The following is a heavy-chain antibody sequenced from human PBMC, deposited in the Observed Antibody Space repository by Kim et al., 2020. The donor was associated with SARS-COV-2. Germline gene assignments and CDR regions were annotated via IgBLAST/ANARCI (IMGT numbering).Heavy chain of an antibody. V-gene: IGHV3-33*05. J-gene: IGHJ6*02. Sequence: GGSLRLSCAASGFTFSSYGMHWVRQAPGKGLEWVAVISYDGSNKYYADSVKGRFTISRDNSKNTLYLQMNSLRAEDTAVYYCARDQGELLWFGELLVWGMDVWGQGTTVTVSS. CDR3: ARDQGELLWFGELLVWGMDV. D-gene: IGHD3-10*01. CDR1: GFTFSSYG. CDR2: ISYDGSNK.